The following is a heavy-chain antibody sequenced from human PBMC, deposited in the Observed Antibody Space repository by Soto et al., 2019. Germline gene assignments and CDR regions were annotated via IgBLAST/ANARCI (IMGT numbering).Heavy chain of an antibody. J-gene: IGHJ6*02. CDR1: GFTFSSYG. CDR3: ARGYSSSWYYYYYGMDV. Sequence: QVQLVESGGGVVQPGRSLRLSCAASGFTFSSYGMHWVRQAPGKGLEWVAVIWYDGSNKYYADSVEGRFTISRDNSKNTLYLQMNSLRAEDTAVYYCARGYSSSWYYYYYGMDVWGQGTTVTVSS. CDR2: IWYDGSNK. D-gene: IGHD6-13*01. V-gene: IGHV3-33*01.